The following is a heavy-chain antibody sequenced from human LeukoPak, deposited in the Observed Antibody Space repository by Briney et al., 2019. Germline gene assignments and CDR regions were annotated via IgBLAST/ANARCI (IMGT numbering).Heavy chain of an antibody. D-gene: IGHD2-15*01. CDR2: IHTSGST. CDR1: GGSISGYF. CDR3: ARGVFCSGGNCYLSQFDS. V-gene: IGHV4-4*07. Sequence: SETLSLTCTVSGGSISGYFWSWIRQPAGKGLEWIGRIHTSGSTNYNPSLRSRVTISLDTSKNQFSLKLCSVTAADTAVYYCARGVFCSGGNCYLSQFDSWGQGTLVTVSS. J-gene: IGHJ4*02.